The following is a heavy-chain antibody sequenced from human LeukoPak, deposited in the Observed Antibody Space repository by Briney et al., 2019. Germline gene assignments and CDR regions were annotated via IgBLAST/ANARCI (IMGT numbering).Heavy chain of an antibody. Sequence: PGGSLRLSCAASGFTFSSYAMHWVRQAPGKGLEWVAVISYDGSNKYYADSVKGRFTISRDNSKNTLYLQMNSLRAEDTAVYYCARVGPLYDILTWRYFDYWGQGTLVTVSS. CDR2: ISYDGSNK. V-gene: IGHV3-30*04. J-gene: IGHJ4*02. CDR3: ARVGPLYDILTWRYFDY. D-gene: IGHD3-9*01. CDR1: GFTFSSYA.